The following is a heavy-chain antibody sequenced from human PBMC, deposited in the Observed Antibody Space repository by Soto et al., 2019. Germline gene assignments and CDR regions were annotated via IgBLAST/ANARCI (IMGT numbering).Heavy chain of an antibody. D-gene: IGHD3-16*01. CDR1: GYTFTSYG. J-gene: IGHJ3*02. Sequence: GASVKVSCKASGYTFTSYGVSWVRQAPGQGLEWVGWTSPYNGNTNYAQKLQGRVTLTTDTSTDTAYVEVRSLRSDDTAMYSCVGNAKGVFDIGGQGKMVTVS. V-gene: IGHV1-18*01. CDR2: TSPYNGNT. CDR3: VGNAKGVFDI.